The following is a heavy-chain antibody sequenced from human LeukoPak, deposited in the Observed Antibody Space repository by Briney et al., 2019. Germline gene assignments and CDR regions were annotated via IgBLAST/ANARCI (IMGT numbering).Heavy chain of an antibody. D-gene: IGHD6-13*01. CDR1: GYTFSSYG. CDR2: INPNSGGT. V-gene: IGHV1-2*02. J-gene: IGHJ4*02. Sequence: ASVKVSCKASGYTFSSYGISWVRQAPGQGLEWMGWINPNSGGTNYAQKFQGRVTMTRDTSISTAYMELSRLRSDDTAVYYCAREMGEQQPYYFDYWGQGTLVTVSS. CDR3: AREMGEQQPYYFDY.